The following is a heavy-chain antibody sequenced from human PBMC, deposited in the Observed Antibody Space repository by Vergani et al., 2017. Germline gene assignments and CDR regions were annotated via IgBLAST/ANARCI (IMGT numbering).Heavy chain of an antibody. V-gene: IGHV3-30*03. CDR1: GFTFSTYG. Sequence: QVQLVESGGGVVQPGRSLRLSCAASGFTFSTYGMHWVRQAPGKGLEWVALISYDGSNKYYADSVKGRFTISRDNSKNTLYLQMNSLRPEDTAVYYCASTITGTTIVGYWGQGTLVTVSS. CDR3: ASTITGTTIVGY. J-gene: IGHJ4*02. CDR2: ISYDGSNK. D-gene: IGHD1-7*01.